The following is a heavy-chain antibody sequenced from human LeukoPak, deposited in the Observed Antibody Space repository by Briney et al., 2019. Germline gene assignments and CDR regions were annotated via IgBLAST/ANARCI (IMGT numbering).Heavy chain of an antibody. D-gene: IGHD6-19*01. Sequence: PGGSLRLSCAASGFTFSSYAMSWVRQAPGKGLEWVSAISGSGGSTYYADSVKGRFTISRDNAKNTLYLQMNSLRAEDTAIYYCARLISRYSSGWNLGGYGYWGQGTLVTVSS. J-gene: IGHJ4*02. CDR3: ARLISRYSSGWNLGGYGY. CDR2: ISGSGGST. V-gene: IGHV3-23*01. CDR1: GFTFSSYA.